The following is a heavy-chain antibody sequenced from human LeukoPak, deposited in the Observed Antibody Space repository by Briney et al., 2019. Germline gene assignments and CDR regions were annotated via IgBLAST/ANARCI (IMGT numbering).Heavy chain of an antibody. V-gene: IGHV4-39*01. J-gene: IGHJ4*02. CDR1: GGSISSSSYY. Sequence: SETLSLTCTVSGGSISSSSYYWGWIRQPPGKGLEWIGSIYYSGSTYYNPSLKSRVTISVDTSKNQFSLKLSSVTAADTAVYYCARQRAYYYDSSGYYSSFHYFDYWGQGTLVTVSS. CDR3: ARQRAYYYDSSGYYSSFHYFDY. CDR2: IYYSGST. D-gene: IGHD3-22*01.